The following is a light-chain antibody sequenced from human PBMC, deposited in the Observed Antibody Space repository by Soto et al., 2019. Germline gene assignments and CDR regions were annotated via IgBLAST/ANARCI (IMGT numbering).Light chain of an antibody. CDR1: SGHSSYA. CDR3: QTWGTGIVV. Sequence: QSVLTQSPSASASLGASVKLTCTLSSGHSSYAIAWHQQQPEKGPRYLMKLNSDGSHSKGDGIPDRFSGSSSGAERYLTISSLHSEDEADYYCQTWGTGIVVFGGGTKLTVL. V-gene: IGLV4-69*01. CDR2: LNSDGSH. J-gene: IGLJ2*01.